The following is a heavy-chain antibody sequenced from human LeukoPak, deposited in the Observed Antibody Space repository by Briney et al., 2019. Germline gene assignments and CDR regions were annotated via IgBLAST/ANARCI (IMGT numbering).Heavy chain of an antibody. D-gene: IGHD6-13*01. V-gene: IGHV3-21*01. CDR2: ISSSSSSYI. J-gene: IGHJ6*02. Sequence: GGSLRLSCAASGFTFSSYSMNWVRQAPGKGLEWVSSISSSSSSYIYYADSVKGRFTISRDNAKNSLYLQMNSLRAEDTAVYYCARVTVSSSWYYGMDVWGQGTTVTVSS. CDR1: GFTFSSYS. CDR3: ARVTVSSSWYYGMDV.